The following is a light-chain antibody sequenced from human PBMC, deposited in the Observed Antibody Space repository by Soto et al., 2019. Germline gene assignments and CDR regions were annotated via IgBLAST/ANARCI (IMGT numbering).Light chain of an antibody. CDR2: GTA. V-gene: IGLV7-43*01. Sequence: QAVVTQEPSLTVSPGGTVTLTCTSSTGAVTSGYYPNWFQQKPGQAPRALIYGTANRHSWTPARFSGSKSGNTASLTISGLQAEDEAEYYCSSYTNINTRAGVFGTGTKLTVL. CDR1: TGAVTSGYY. J-gene: IGLJ1*01. CDR3: SSYTNINTRAGV.